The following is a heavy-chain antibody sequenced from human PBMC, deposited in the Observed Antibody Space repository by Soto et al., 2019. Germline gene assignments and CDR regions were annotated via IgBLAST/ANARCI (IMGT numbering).Heavy chain of an antibody. V-gene: IGHV3-33*01. CDR2: IWYDGSNK. J-gene: IGHJ4*02. Sequence: QVQLVESGGGVVQPGRSLRLSCAASGFTFSSYGMHWVRQAPGKGLEWVAVIWYDGSNKYYADSVKGRFTISRDNSKNTLYLQMYSLSAEDTAVYYCARDMAYSSSPGYYFDYWGQGTLVTVSS. D-gene: IGHD6-6*01. CDR3: ARDMAYSSSPGYYFDY. CDR1: GFTFSSYG.